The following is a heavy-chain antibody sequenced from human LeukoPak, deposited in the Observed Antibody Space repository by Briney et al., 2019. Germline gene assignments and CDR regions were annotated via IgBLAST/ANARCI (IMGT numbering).Heavy chain of an antibody. CDR1: GGSFGGYY. J-gene: IGHJ6*03. Sequence: SETLSLTCAVYGGSFGGYYWSWIRQPPGKGLEWIGEINHSGSTNYNPSLKSRVTISVDTSKNQFSLKLSSVTAADTAVYYCARGVGSSWYYYYYMDVWGKGTTVTVSS. D-gene: IGHD6-13*01. CDR3: ARGVGSSWYYYYYMDV. CDR2: INHSGST. V-gene: IGHV4-34*01.